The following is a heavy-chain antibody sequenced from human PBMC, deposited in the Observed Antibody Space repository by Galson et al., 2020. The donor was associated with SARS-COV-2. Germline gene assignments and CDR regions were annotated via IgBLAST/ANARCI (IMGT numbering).Heavy chain of an antibody. CDR1: GFTFSSYA. Sequence: GGSLRLSCAASGFTFSSYAMSWVRQAPGKGLEWVSAISGSGGSTYYADSVKGRFTISRDNSKNTLYLQMNSLRAEDKAVYYCAKQGTDFGQLLWFGVLFYYYMDVWGKGTTVTVSS. V-gene: IGHV3-23*01. D-gene: IGHD3-10*01. CDR2: ISGSGGST. J-gene: IGHJ6*03. CDR3: AKQGTDFGQLLWFGVLFYYYMDV.